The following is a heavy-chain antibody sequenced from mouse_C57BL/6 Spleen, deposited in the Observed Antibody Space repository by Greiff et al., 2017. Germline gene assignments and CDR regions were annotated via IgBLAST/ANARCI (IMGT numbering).Heavy chain of an antibody. CDR2: ISSGSSTI. CDR3: ARGGTTVVAPMDY. D-gene: IGHD1-1*01. CDR1: GFTFSDYG. Sequence: EVQVVESGGGLVKPGGSLKLSCAASGFTFSDYGMHWVRQAPEKGLEWVAYISSGSSTIYYADTVKGRFTISRDNAKNTLFLQMTSLRSEDTAMYYCARGGTTVVAPMDYWGQGTSVTVSS. J-gene: IGHJ4*01. V-gene: IGHV5-17*01.